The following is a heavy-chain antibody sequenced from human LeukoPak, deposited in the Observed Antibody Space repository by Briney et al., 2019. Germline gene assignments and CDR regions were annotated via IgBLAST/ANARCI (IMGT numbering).Heavy chain of an antibody. CDR2: IDQHGSEE. J-gene: IGHJ4*02. CDR3: ATDRDSRWQTRFDS. D-gene: IGHD6-13*01. CDR1: GFTFSTYW. Sequence: GGSLRLSCAASGFTFSTYWMTWFRQAPGKGLEWVANIDQHGSEENYVDSVKGRFTISRDNADNSLYLHMNSLRAEDTAVYYCATDRDSRWQTRFDSWGQGTLVTVSS. V-gene: IGHV3-7*01.